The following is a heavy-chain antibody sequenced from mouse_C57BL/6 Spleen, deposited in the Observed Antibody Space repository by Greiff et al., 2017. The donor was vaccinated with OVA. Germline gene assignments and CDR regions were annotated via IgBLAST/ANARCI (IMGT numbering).Heavy chain of an antibody. CDR3: APYSNFFAY. CDR2: IDPEDGET. Sequence: EVQLQESGAELVKPGASVKLSCTASGFNIKDYYMHWVKQRTEQGLEWIGRIDPEDGETKCAPKFQGKATITADTSSNTAYLQLSSLTSEDTAVYYCAPYSNFFAYWGQGTLVTVSA. V-gene: IGHV14-2*01. CDR1: GFNIKDYY. D-gene: IGHD2-5*01. J-gene: IGHJ3*01.